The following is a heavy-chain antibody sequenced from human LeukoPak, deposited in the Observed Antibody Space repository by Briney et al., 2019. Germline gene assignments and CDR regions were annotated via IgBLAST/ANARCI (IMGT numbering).Heavy chain of an antibody. J-gene: IGHJ5*02. Sequence: GSLRLSCAASGFTFSSYWMNWVRQAPGKGLVWVSRINRDGSSTSYADSVRGRFTISRDNAKNTLYPQMNSLRDEDTAVYYCARDSSTSFDAWGQGTLVTVSS. D-gene: IGHD6-6*01. V-gene: IGHV3-74*01. CDR3: ARDSSTSFDA. CDR1: GFTFSSYW. CDR2: INRDGSST.